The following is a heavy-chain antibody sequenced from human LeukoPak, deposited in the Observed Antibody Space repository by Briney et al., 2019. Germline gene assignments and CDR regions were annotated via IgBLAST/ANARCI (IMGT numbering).Heavy chain of an antibody. J-gene: IGHJ4*02. D-gene: IGHD3-10*01. V-gene: IGHV1-69*13. CDR2: IIPIFGTA. CDR3: ARASPPYYCSGSYSCFDY. CDR1: GGTFSSYA. Sequence: SVKVSCKASGGTFSSYAISWVRQPPGQGLEWMGGIIPIFGTANYAQKFQGRVTITADESTSTAYMELSSLRAEDTAVYYCARASPPYYCSGSYSCFDYWGRGTLVTVS.